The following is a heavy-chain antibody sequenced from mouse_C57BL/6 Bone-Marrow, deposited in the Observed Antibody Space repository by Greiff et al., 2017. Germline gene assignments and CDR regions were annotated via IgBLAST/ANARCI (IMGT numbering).Heavy chain of an antibody. CDR1: GYAFTNYL. D-gene: IGHD4-1*01. CDR3: ARWDALAY. CDR2: INPGSGGT. V-gene: IGHV1-54*01. J-gene: IGHJ2*01. Sequence: VQLQQSGAELVRPGTSVKVSCKASGYAFTNYLIEWVKQRPGQGLEWIGVINPGSGGTKYNEKFKGKGTLTADKSSSTAYIQLSSLTSEDYAVYFCARWDALAYWRQGTTLTVSS.